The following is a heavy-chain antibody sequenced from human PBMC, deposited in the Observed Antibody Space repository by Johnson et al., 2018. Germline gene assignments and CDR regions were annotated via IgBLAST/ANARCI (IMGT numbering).Heavy chain of an antibody. CDR1: GFTFTSFA. V-gene: IGHV3-23*04. D-gene: IGHD2-2*01. CDR3: SSSTTTPGAFDY. CDR2: IRGSGGRT. J-gene: IGHJ4*02. Sequence: VQLVESGGGLVKXGGSXRLXCAASGFTFTSFAMSWVRQAPGKGLEWVSAIRGSGGRTASAASVKGRFTNPSDNSENTLSLQMNSLRREDTAVYYCSSSTTTPGAFDYWGQGTQVTVSS.